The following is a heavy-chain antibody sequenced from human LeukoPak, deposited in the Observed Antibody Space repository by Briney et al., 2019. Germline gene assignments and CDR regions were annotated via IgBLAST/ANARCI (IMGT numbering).Heavy chain of an antibody. CDR1: GYTFTTSW. CDR3: ARPSRSGYAYAFDI. CDR2: IYPGDSDT. J-gene: IGHJ3*02. V-gene: IGHV5-51*01. Sequence: GESLKISCKGSGYTFTTSWIAWVRQMPGKGLEWMGIIYPGDSDTRYSPSFQGQVTISADKSISTAYLQWSSLKASDTAMYYCARPSRSGYAYAFDIWGQGTMVTVSS. D-gene: IGHD5-12*01.